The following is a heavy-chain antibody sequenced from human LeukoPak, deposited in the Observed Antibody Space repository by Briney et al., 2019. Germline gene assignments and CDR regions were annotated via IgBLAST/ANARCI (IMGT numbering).Heavy chain of an antibody. D-gene: IGHD4-17*01. CDR2: ISSSTSYI. CDR3: ARAGGSTVSHSDY. V-gene: IGHV3-21*01. J-gene: IGHJ4*02. Sequence: GGSLRLSCAASGFTFSSYSMNWIRRAPGKGLEWVSSISSSTSYIYYADSVKGRFTISKDNAKNSLYLQMNSLRAEDTAVYYCARAGGSTVSHSDYWGQGTLVTVSS. CDR1: GFTFSSYS.